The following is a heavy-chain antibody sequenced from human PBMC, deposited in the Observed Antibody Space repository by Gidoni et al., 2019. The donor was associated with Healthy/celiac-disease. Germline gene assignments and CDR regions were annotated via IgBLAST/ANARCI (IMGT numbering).Heavy chain of an antibody. CDR2: IWYDGSNK. Sequence: QVQLVESGGGVVQPGRSLRLSCAASGFTFSSYGMHWVRQAPGKGLEWVAVIWYDGSNKYYADSVKGRFTISRDNSKNTLYLQMNSLRAEDTAVYYCASHSPLTGVVYWGQGTLVTVSS. V-gene: IGHV3-33*01. CDR1: GFTFSSYG. J-gene: IGHJ4*02. CDR3: ASHSPLTGVVY. D-gene: IGHD7-27*01.